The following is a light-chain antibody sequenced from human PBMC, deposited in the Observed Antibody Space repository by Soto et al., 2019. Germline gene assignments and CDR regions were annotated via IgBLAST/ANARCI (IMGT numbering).Light chain of an antibody. Sequence: DMVMTQSPLSLRVTPGEPASISCRASQSLLQSNGYNYLDWFLQKPGQSPQLLIYLGSTRASGVPDRFSGSGSGTDFTLKISRVEAEDAGVYYCMQALQTPRTFGGGTKVDIK. J-gene: IGKJ4*01. CDR2: LGS. CDR1: QSLLQSNGYNY. CDR3: MQALQTPRT. V-gene: IGKV2-28*01.